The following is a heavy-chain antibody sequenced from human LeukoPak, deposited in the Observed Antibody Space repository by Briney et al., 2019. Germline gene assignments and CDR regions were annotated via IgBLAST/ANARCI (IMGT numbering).Heavy chain of an antibody. CDR1: GFTFSSYE. Sequence: PGGSLRLSCAASGFTFSSYEMNWVRQAPGRGLEWVSYITSSGSTMYYADSVKGRFTISRDNAKNSLYLQMNSLRAEDMAVYYCARGGSYSRAFDIWGQGTMVTVSS. CDR3: ARGGSYSRAFDI. V-gene: IGHV3-48*03. D-gene: IGHD1-26*01. J-gene: IGHJ3*02. CDR2: ITSSGSTM.